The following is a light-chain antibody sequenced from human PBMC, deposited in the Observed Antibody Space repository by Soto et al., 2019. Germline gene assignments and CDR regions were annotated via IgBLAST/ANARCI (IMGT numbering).Light chain of an antibody. CDR1: GSDVGAYKY. Sequence: QSALTQPPSASGSPGQSLTISCAGTGSDVGAYKYVSWYQQHPGKAPKLIIYEVDKRPSGVPDRFSGSKSGNTASLTVSGLQAEDEADYYCSSYGGSNITLYVFGTGTKLTVL. CDR2: EVD. CDR3: SSYGGSNITLYV. V-gene: IGLV2-8*01. J-gene: IGLJ1*01.